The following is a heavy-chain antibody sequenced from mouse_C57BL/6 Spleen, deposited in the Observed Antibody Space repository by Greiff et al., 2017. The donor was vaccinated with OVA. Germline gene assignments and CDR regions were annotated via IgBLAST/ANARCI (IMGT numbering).Heavy chain of an antibody. CDR2: IYPGSGST. D-gene: IGHD1-1*01. J-gene: IGHJ3*01. V-gene: IGHV1-55*01. CDR3: ASYYYGSSYGFAY. Sequence: QVQLQQPGAELVKPGASVTMSCKASGYTFTSYWITWVKQRPGQGLEWIGDIYPGSGSTNYNEKFKSKATLTVDTSSSTAYLQLSSLTSEDSAVYYCASYYYGSSYGFAYWGQGTLVTVSA. CDR1: GYTFTSYW.